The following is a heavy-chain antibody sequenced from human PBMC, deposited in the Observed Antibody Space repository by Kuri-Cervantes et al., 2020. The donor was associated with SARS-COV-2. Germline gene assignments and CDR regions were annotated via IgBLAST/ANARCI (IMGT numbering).Heavy chain of an antibody. CDR1: GFTFSSYG. J-gene: IGHJ5*02. Sequence: GGSLRLSCAASGFTFSSYGMHWVRQAPGKGLEWVGRIKSKTDGRTTDYAAPVKGRFTTSRDDSKNTPYLQMNSLKTEDTAVYYCTTDVNNWFDPWGQGTLVTVSS. CDR2: IKSKTDGRTT. V-gene: IGHV3-15*01. CDR3: TTDVNNWFDP.